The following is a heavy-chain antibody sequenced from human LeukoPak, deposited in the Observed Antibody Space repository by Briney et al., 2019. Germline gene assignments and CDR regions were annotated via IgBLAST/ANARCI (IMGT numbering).Heavy chain of an antibody. V-gene: IGHV4-38-2*02. CDR3: AREYDILPPRYFDL. CDR1: GFSISSDYF. D-gene: IGHD3-9*01. CDR2: IYHSGNT. J-gene: IGHJ2*01. Sequence: SSETLSLTCTVSGFSISSDYFWGWIRQPPGRGLEWIGSIYHSGNTYYNPSPKSRITLSVDTSKNQFSLKLSSVTAADTAVYYCAREYDILPPRYFDLWGRGTLVTVSS.